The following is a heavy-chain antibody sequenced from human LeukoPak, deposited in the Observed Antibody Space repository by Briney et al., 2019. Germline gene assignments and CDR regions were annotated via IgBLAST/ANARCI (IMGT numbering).Heavy chain of an antibody. J-gene: IGHJ5*02. V-gene: IGHV1-8*01. CDR2: MNPNSGNT. CDR3: ARGGLGRWLPSPNWFDP. D-gene: IGHD2-15*01. CDR1: GYTFTSYD. Sequence: ASVKVFCKASGYTFTSYDINWVRQATGQGLEWMGWMNPNSGNTGYAQKFQGRVTMTRNTSISTAYMELSSLRSEDTAVYYCARGGLGRWLPSPNWFDPWGQGTLVTVSS.